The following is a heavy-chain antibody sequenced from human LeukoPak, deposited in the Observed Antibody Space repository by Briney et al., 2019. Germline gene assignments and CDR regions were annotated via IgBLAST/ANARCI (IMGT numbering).Heavy chain of an antibody. V-gene: IGHV4-61*01. CDR3: ARDTTKTSSGYDY. D-gene: IGHD6-19*01. J-gene: IGHJ4*02. CDR2: IYYSGST. CDR1: GYSISSGYY. Sequence: SETLSLTCAVSGYSISSGYYWSWIRQPPGKGLEWIGYIYYSGSTNYNPSLKSRVTISVDTSKNQFSLKLSSVTAADTAVYYCARDTTKTSSGYDYWGQGTLVTVSS.